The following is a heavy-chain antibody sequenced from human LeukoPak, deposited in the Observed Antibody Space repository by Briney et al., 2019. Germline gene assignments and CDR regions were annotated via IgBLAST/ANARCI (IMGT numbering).Heavy chain of an antibody. CDR1: GFTFSSYE. D-gene: IGHD4-17*01. Sequence: GGSLRLSSAASGFTFSSYEMNWVRQAPGKGLEWVSYISSSGSTIYYADSVKGRFTISRDNAKNSLYLQMNSLRAEDTAVYYCARVLPYGDYDYYFDYWGQGTLVTVSS. CDR2: ISSSGSTI. CDR3: ARVLPYGDYDYYFDY. J-gene: IGHJ4*02. V-gene: IGHV3-48*03.